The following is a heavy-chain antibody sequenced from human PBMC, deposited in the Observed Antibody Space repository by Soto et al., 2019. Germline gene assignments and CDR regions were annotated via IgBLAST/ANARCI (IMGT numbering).Heavy chain of an antibody. CDR1: GGSISSSNW. V-gene: IGHV4-4*02. CDR3: ARGGNSSSWQDAIDY. CDR2: IYHSGST. Sequence: QVQLQESGPGLVKPSGTLSLTCAVSGGSISSSNWWSWVRQPPGKGLEWIGEIYHSGSTNYNPSLKRRVTLSVGKSKNQCSLKLSSVTAADTAVYYCARGGNSSSWQDAIDYWGQGTLVTVSS. D-gene: IGHD6-13*01. J-gene: IGHJ4*02.